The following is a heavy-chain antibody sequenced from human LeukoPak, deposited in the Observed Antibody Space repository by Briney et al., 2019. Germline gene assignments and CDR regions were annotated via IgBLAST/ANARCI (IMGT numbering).Heavy chain of an antibody. CDR1: GYTLTELS. CDR2: FDPEDGET. D-gene: IGHD1-26*01. V-gene: IGHV1-24*01. CDR3: ATAGIGIVGAKRASPYGMDV. J-gene: IGHJ6*02. Sequence: ASVKVSCKVSGYTLTELSMHWVRQAPGKGLEWMGGFDPEDGETIYAQKFQGRVTMTEDTSTDTAYMELSSLRSEDTAVYYSATAGIGIVGAKRASPYGMDVWGQGTTVTVSS.